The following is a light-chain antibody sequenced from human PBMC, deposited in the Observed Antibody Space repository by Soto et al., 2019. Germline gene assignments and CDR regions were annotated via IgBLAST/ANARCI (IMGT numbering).Light chain of an antibody. CDR1: KNDIGVYDF. J-gene: IGLJ1*01. CDR3: ESYAGSNHHV. CDR2: EVV. V-gene: IGLV2-8*01. Sequence: QSALTQPPSASGSPGQSVTISCTGTKNDIGVYDFVSWYQHHPGKAPRLIIYEVVQRPSGVPDRFSGSKSGNTASLTVPGLQAAAEADYFCESYAGSNHHVFGSGTKGTV.